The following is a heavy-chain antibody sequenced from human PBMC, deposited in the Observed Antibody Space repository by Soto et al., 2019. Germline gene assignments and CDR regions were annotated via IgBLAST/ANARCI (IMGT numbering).Heavy chain of an antibody. CDR1: GFTFSSYA. J-gene: IGHJ6*02. D-gene: IGHD2-2*02. Sequence: PGGSLRLSCAASGFTFSSYAMSWVRQAPGKGLEWVSAISGSGGSTYYADSVKGRFTISRDNSKNTLYLQMNSLRAEDTAVYYCAKGSPPPSNFPVCSSTSCYTPDYYGMDVWGQGTTVTVSS. V-gene: IGHV3-23*01. CDR3: AKGSPPPSNFPVCSSTSCYTPDYYGMDV. CDR2: ISGSGGST.